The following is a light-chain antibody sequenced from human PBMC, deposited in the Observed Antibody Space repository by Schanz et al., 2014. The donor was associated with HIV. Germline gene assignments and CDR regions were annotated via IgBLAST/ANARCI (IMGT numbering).Light chain of an antibody. CDR1: QSVKSNF. CDR3: QQYGSSPWT. J-gene: IGKJ1*01. Sequence: EIVLTQSPGTLSLSPGERGTLSCRASQSVKSNFIGWYQQKPGQAPRLLIFGASNRATGIPDRFSGGESGTDFTLTISRVEPEDYAVYYCQQYGSSPWTFGKGPGWTSN. V-gene: IGKV3-20*01. CDR2: GAS.